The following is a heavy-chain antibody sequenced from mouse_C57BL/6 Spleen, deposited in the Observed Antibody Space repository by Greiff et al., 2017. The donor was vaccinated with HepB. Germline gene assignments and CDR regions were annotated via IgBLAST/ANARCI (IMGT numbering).Heavy chain of an antibody. D-gene: IGHD2-3*01. CDR2: ISGGGGNT. J-gene: IGHJ4*01. CDR3: ARLDGYYVGAMDY. CDR1: GFTFSSYT. Sequence: EVNVVESGGGLVKPGGSLKLSCAASGFTFSSYTMSWVRQTPEKRLEWVATISGGGGNTYYPDSVKGRFTISRDNAKNTLYLQMSSLRSEDTALYYCARLDGYYVGAMDYWGQGTSVTVSS. V-gene: IGHV5-9*01.